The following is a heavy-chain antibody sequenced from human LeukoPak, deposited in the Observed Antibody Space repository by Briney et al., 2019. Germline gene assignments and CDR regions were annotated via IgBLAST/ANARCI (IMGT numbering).Heavy chain of an antibody. J-gene: IGHJ4*02. Sequence: GGSLRLSCAASGLTFSSHWMHWVRQAPGKGLVWVSRITNDGSSTTYADSAKGRFTISRDNAKNTLYLQMNSLRVEDTAVYYCARGFDYYDSTGSGYWGQGTLVTVSS. CDR1: GLTFSSHW. CDR3: ARGFDYYDSTGSGY. V-gene: IGHV3-74*01. D-gene: IGHD3-22*01. CDR2: ITNDGSST.